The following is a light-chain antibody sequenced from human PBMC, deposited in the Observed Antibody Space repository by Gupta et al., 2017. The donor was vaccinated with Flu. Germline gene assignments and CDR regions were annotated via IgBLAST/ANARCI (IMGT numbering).Light chain of an antibody. V-gene: IGKV3-20*01. Sequence: EIVLTPSQGNLSLATGERATLSCRASQSVSSSYLAWYQQKPGQAPRLLIYGASSGATGSPYRFSGSGSGTDFTLTISRLEPEDFAVYYCQQYGSSPLTFGGGTKVEIK. CDR1: QSVSSSY. CDR3: QQYGSSPLT. CDR2: GAS. J-gene: IGKJ4*01.